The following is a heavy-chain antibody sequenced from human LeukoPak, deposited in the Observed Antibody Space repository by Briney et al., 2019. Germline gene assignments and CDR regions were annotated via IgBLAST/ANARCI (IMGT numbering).Heavy chain of an antibody. V-gene: IGHV4-39*07. D-gene: IGHD5-12*01. CDR3: ARGPGAIWDIVAMKNGPFDY. J-gene: IGHJ4*02. CDR1: GGSISSGGYY. Sequence: SETLSLTCTVSGGSISSGGYYWSWIRQPPGKGLEWIGEINHSGSTNYNPSLKSRVTISVDTSKNQFSLKLSSVTAADTAVYYCARGPGAIWDIVAMKNGPFDYWGQGTLVTVSS. CDR2: INHSGST.